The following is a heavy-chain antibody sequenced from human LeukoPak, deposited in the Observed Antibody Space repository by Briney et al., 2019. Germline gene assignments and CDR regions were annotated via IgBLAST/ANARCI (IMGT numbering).Heavy chain of an antibody. CDR2: ISSSSSYI. J-gene: IGHJ4*02. D-gene: IGHD6-19*01. Sequence: GGSLRLSCAASGFTFSSYSMNWVRQAPGKGLEWVSSISSSSSYIYYADSVEGRFTISRDNAKNSLYLQMNSLRAEDTAVYYCARDWGYSSGEDFDYWGQGTLVTVSS. CDR3: ARDWGYSSGEDFDY. V-gene: IGHV3-21*01. CDR1: GFTFSSYS.